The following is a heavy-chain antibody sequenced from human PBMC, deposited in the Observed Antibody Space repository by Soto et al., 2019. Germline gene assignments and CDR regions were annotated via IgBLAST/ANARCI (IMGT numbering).Heavy chain of an antibody. CDR3: ARSYYYDSSGYYPFDY. Sequence: SETLSLTCTVSGGSISSYYWSWIRQPPGKGLEWIGYIYYSGSTNYNPSLKSRVTISVDTSKNQFSLKLSSVTAADTAMYYCARSYYYDSSGYYPFDYWGQGTLVTVSS. J-gene: IGHJ4*02. CDR2: IYYSGST. CDR1: GGSISSYY. D-gene: IGHD3-22*01. V-gene: IGHV4-59*01.